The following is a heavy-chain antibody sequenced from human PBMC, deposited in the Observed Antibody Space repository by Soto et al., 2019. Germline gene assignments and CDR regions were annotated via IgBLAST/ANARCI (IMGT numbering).Heavy chain of an antibody. CDR3: AKDIEPPGLFFDY. CDR2: ISSSSSYT. Sequence: PGGSLRLSCAASGLTFSDYYMNWIRQAQGKGLKKVSYISSSSSYTNYADSVKGRFTISRDNAKNSLYLQMNSLRAEDTAVYYCAKDIEPPGLFFDYWGQGTLVTSPQ. V-gene: IGHV3-11*05. D-gene: IGHD6-13*01. J-gene: IGHJ4*01. CDR1: GLTFSDYY.